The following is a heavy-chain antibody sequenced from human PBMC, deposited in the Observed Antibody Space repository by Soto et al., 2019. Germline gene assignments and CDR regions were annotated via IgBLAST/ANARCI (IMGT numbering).Heavy chain of an antibody. CDR2: IYWNDDK. D-gene: IGHD6-19*01. CDR3: AHRRGPIAVAGTFDY. CDR1: GFSLSTSGVG. Sequence: QITLKESGPTLVKPTQTLTLTCTFSGFSLSTSGVGVGWIRQPPGKALEWLALIYWNDDKRYSPSLKSRLTITKDASQDQVDLTMTNMDPVNTATYYCAHRRGPIAVAGTFDYWGQGTLVTVSS. J-gene: IGHJ4*02. V-gene: IGHV2-5*01.